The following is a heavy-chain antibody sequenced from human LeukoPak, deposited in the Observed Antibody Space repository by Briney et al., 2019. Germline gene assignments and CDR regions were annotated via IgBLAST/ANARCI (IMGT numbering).Heavy chain of an antibody. V-gene: IGHV1-18*01. CDR3: ARGYYDFWSGYYTMGYYYYYMDV. J-gene: IGHJ6*03. D-gene: IGHD3-3*01. CDR1: GGTFSSYA. Sequence: VASVKGSCTASGGTFSSYAISWVRQAPGQGLEWMGWISAYNGKTNYAQKLQGRVTMTTDTSTSTAYMELRSLRSDDTAVYYCARGYYDFWSGYYTMGYYYYYMDVWGKGATVTVSS. CDR2: ISAYNGKT.